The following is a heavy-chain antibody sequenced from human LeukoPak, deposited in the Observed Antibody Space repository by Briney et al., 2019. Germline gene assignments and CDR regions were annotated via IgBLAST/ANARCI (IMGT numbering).Heavy chain of an antibody. CDR2: IYYNGST. V-gene: IGHV4-39*07. D-gene: IGHD3-10*01. J-gene: IGHJ4*02. CDR1: GGSIRSSSYY. CDR3: VREVVRGVPFDY. Sequence: SETLSLTCSVSGGSIRSSSYYWGWIRQPPGKGLEWIGSIYYNGSTYYNPSLRSRVTISVDTSKNQLSLNLNLRSVTAADTAVYFCVREVVRGVPFDYWGQGILVIVSS.